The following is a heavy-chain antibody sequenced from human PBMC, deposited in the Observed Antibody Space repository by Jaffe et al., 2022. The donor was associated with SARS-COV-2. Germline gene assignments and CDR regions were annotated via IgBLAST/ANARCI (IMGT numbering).Heavy chain of an antibody. CDR2: ISGTSGST. D-gene: IGHD3-10*01. CDR3: AKDRYGSGPEFNY. V-gene: IGHV3-23*04. J-gene: IGHJ4*02. CDR1: GFTFTSYA. Sequence: EVQLVESGGALVQPGGSLRLSCAASGFTFTSYAMNWVRQAPGKGLEWVSVISGTSGSTYYAESVKGRFTISRDNSKNTLYLQMNSLRADDTAVYYCAKDRYGSGPEFNYRGQGTLVTVSS.